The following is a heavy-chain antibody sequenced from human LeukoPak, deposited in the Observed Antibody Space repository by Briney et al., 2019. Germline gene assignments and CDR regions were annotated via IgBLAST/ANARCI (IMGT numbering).Heavy chain of an antibody. J-gene: IGHJ4*02. Sequence: GGSLRLSCAASGFIFSNSAMNWVRQAPGKGLEWVAVIWYDGGNKYYADSVKGRFTISRDNSKNTLYLQMNSLRAEDTAVYYCARERVVGATGGPSDYWGQGTLVTVSS. V-gene: IGHV3-33*08. D-gene: IGHD1-26*01. CDR1: GFIFSNSA. CDR2: IWYDGGNK. CDR3: ARERVVGATGGPSDY.